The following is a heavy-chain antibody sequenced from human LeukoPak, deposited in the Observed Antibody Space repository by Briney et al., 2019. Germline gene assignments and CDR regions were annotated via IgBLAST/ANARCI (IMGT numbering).Heavy chain of an antibody. J-gene: IGHJ4*02. CDR1: GYSTSSGYY. V-gene: IGHV4-38-2*02. Sequence: SETLSLTCTVSGYSTSSGYYWGWIRQPPGKGLEWIGEINHSGSTNYNPSLKSRVTISVDTSKNQFSLKLSSVTAADTAVYYCARARSGKWGFDYWGQGTLVTVSS. D-gene: IGHD1-26*01. CDR3: ARARSGKWGFDY. CDR2: INHSGST.